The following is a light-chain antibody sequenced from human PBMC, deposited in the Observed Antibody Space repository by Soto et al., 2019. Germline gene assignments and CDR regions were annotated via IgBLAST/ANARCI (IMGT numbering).Light chain of an antibody. J-gene: IGKJ1*01. CDR1: QSVGSN. Sequence: EIVMTQSPSTLSVSPGERATLSCRASQSVGSNLAWYQQTPGQAPRLLIYGASTRATGIPASFSGSGFGTEFTLTITSLQYEDFAAYYCQQYNQWPPWTFGQGTKVDIK. CDR2: GAS. CDR3: QQYNQWPPWT. V-gene: IGKV3-15*01.